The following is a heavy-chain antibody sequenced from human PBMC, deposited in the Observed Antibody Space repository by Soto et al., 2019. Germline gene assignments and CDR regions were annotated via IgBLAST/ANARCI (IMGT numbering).Heavy chain of an antibody. CDR1: GFTFSYYS. Sequence: VQLVESGGGLVKPGGSLRLSCAASGFTFSYYSMSWIRQAPGKGLQWVSNISSSGSNIYYADTVKGRFTISRDNAKNSLYLQMNSLRAEDTAVDYCARWEDYQLLYVYWGQGTRVTVSS. CDR2: ISSSGSNI. D-gene: IGHD2-2*02. CDR3: ARWEDYQLLYVY. J-gene: IGHJ4*02. V-gene: IGHV3-11*01.